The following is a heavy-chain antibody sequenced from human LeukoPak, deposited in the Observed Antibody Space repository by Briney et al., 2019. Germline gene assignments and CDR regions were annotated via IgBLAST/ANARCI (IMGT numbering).Heavy chain of an antibody. CDR3: ARERAQSTYYFEY. CDR1: RGTFSSYA. CDR2: IFPIFGTA. V-gene: IGHV1-69*05. Sequence: ASVKVSCKASRGTFSSYAISWVRQAPAQGLEWMGGIFPIFGTANYAQKFQGRVTMTRDTSTSTVYMELSSLRSEDTAVYYCARERAQSTYYFEYWGQGTMVTVSS. J-gene: IGHJ4*02.